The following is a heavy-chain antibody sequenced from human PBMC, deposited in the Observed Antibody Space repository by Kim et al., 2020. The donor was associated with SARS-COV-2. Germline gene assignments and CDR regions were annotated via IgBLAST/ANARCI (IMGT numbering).Heavy chain of an antibody. V-gene: IGHV3-23*01. CDR2: ISGSGGAR. CDR3: AKDTYSSSWAERWFDP. D-gene: IGHD6-13*01. Sequence: GGSLRLSCAASGFTFSSYGMSWVRQTPGKGLEWVSVISGSGGARYYADSVTGRFTIFRDNSKNTLYLQMSSLRADDTAVYYCAKDTYSSSWAERWFDP. CDR1: GFTFSSYG. J-gene: IGHJ5*02.